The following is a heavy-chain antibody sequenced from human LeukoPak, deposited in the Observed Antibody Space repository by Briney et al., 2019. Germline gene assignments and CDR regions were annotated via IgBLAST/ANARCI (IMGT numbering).Heavy chain of an antibody. CDR2: VYYGGST. V-gene: IGHV4-39*01. CDR3: AAGGGYPQGLYFFDY. J-gene: IGHJ4*02. D-gene: IGHD5-12*01. Sequence: RAETKSLTRTVSGGSISSSSYSTGWIRQPPGKGLEWIGSVYYGGSTYYNASPKSRVTISVDTSKKRFSPKLSSVTAADTAVYYCAAGGGYPQGLYFFDYWGQGNPVPVLS. CDR1: GGSISSSSYS.